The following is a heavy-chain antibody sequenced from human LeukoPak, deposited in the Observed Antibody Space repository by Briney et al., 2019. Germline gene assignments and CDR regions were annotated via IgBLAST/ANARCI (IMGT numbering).Heavy chain of an antibody. J-gene: IGHJ4*02. CDR1: GFTFSSYA. CDR3: ARDHFGGDSGYDYTFDY. D-gene: IGHD5-12*01. Sequence: PGRSLRLSCAASGFTFSSYAMHWVRQAPGKGLEGVAVISYDGSNKYYADSVKGRFTISRDNSKNTLYLQMSSLRAEDTAVYYCARDHFGGDSGYDYTFDYWGQGTLVTVSS. V-gene: IGHV3-30*04. CDR2: ISYDGSNK.